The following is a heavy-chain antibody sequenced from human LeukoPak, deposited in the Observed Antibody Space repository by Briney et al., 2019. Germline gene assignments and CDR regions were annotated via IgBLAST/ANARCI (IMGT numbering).Heavy chain of an antibody. CDR2: IYYSGST. J-gene: IGHJ4*02. CDR3: ARAVGDLGNILTGYPYHFDY. V-gene: IGHV4-59*01. Sequence: SETLSLTCTVSGGPISSYYWSWIRQPPGKGLEWIGYIYYSGSTNYNPSLKSRVTISVGTSKNQFSLKLSSVTAADTAVYYCARAVGDLGNILTGYPYHFDYWGQGTLVTVSS. CDR1: GGPISSYY. D-gene: IGHD3-9*01.